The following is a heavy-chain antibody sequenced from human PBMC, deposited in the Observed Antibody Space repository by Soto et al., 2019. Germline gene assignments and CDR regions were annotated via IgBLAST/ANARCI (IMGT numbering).Heavy chain of an antibody. D-gene: IGHD6-19*01. CDR3: AKDSPSIAVAGQNDY. Sequence: QVQLVESGGGVVQPGRSLRLSCAASGFTFSSYGMHWVRQAPGKGLEWVAVISYDGSNKYYADSVKGRFTISRDNSKNTLYLQINSLRAEDTAVYYCAKDSPSIAVAGQNDYWGQGTLVTVSS. CDR2: ISYDGSNK. V-gene: IGHV3-30*18. CDR1: GFTFSSYG. J-gene: IGHJ4*02.